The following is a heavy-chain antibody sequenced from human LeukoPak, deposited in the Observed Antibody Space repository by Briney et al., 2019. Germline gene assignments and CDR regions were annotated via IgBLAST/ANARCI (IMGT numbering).Heavy chain of an antibody. D-gene: IGHD2-2*01. Sequence: GGSLRLSCAASGFTFSDYYMSWIRQAPGKGLEWVSYISSSGSTIYYADSVKGRFTISRDNAKNSLYLQMNSLRAEDTAVYYCAKDPAGPDVVAVPGYFDNWGQGTRVTVSS. V-gene: IGHV3-11*01. J-gene: IGHJ4*02. CDR1: GFTFSDYY. CDR2: ISSSGSTI. CDR3: AKDPAGPDVVAVPGYFDN.